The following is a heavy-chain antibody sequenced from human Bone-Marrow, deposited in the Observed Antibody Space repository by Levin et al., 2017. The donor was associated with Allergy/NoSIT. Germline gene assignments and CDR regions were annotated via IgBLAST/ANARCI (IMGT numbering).Heavy chain of an antibody. CDR1: GGSFSSYY. J-gene: IGHJ4*02. CDR3: ARTPGYFDS. D-gene: IGHD6-13*01. V-gene: IGHV4-59*01. CDR2: ISHSGST. Sequence: SETLSLTCTLSGGSFSSYYWSWIRQSPGRGLEWIAYISHSGSTNYNPSLKSRASISIDKSKKQFSLRLSSVTAADTAVYFCARTPGYFDSWGLGILVTVSS.